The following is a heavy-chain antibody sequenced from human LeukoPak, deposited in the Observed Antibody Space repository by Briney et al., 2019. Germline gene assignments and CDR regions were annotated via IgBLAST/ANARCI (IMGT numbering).Heavy chain of an antibody. J-gene: IGHJ4*02. CDR1: GYSISSGYY. D-gene: IGHD2-2*03. CDR2: IYHSGST. Sequence: PSETLSLTCAVSGYSISSGYYWGWIRQPPGKGLEWIGSIYHSGSTYYNPSLKRRVTISVDTSKNQFSLKLSSVTAADTAVYYCASRVGYCSSTSCPLDYWGQGTLVTVSS. CDR3: ASRVGYCSSTSCPLDY. V-gene: IGHV4-38-2*01.